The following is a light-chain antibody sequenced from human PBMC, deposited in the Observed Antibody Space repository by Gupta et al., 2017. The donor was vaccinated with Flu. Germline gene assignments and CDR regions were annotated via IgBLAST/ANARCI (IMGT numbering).Light chain of an antibody. CDR2: GAS. V-gene: IGKV1-39*01. J-gene: IGKJ3*01. CDR3: QQIFINPPLN. Sequence: DIQLTQSPSSLSASVGDRVTITCRASQSIKNYLNWYQQKPGKAPNLLIYGASSLQSGVTSWFSGSGYGKDFTLTISSRQPEDLATYYCQQIFINPPLNFGHGTKVAIK. CDR1: QSIKNY.